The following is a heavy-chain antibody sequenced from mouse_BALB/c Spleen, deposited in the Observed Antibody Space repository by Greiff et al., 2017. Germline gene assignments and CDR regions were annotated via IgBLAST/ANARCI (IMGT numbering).Heavy chain of an antibody. Sequence: VQLQQSGAELVKPGASVKLSCKASGYTFTSYWMHWVKQRPGQGLEWIGEINPSNGRTNYNEKFKSKATLTVDKSSSTAYMQLSSLTSEDSAVYYCARSGDYDEGFDYWGQGTTLTVSS. J-gene: IGHJ2*01. CDR1: GYTFTSYW. V-gene: IGHV1S81*02. D-gene: IGHD2-4*01. CDR2: INPSNGRT. CDR3: ARSGDYDEGFDY.